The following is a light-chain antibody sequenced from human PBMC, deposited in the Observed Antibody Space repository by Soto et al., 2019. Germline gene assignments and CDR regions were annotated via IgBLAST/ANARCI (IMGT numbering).Light chain of an antibody. Sequence: QSVLTQPPSASGFPGQSVTISCTGTSSDVGGYSHVSWFQQLPGKAPKLLIYEVTERPSGVPDRFSASKSGNTASLTVSGLQAGDEADYYCSSYAGRFTWVFGGGTKVTVL. CDR1: SSDVGGYSH. J-gene: IGLJ3*02. V-gene: IGLV2-8*01. CDR3: SSYAGRFTWV. CDR2: EVT.